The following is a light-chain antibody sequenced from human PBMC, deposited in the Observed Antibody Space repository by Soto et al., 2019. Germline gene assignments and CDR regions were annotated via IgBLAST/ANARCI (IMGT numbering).Light chain of an antibody. CDR1: QSVSSSY. Sequence: EIVLTQSPGTLSLSPGERATLSCRASQSVSSSYLAWYQHKPGQAPRLLIYGASSRATGIPDRFSGSGSGTDFTLTISRLETEDFAVYYCQQYGSSLYTFGQGTKLEIK. J-gene: IGKJ2*01. CDR2: GAS. V-gene: IGKV3-20*01. CDR3: QQYGSSLYT.